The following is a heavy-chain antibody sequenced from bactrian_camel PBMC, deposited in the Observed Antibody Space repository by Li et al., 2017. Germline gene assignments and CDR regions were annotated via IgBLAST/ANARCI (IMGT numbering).Heavy chain of an antibody. CDR1: KYTYSTYC. D-gene: IGHD3*01. J-gene: IGHJ4*01. CDR2: IDGDGRA. Sequence: HVQLVESGGGSVQAGGSLRLSCEASKYTYSTYCMGWFRQAPGKEREGVAAIDGDGRASYSESVRGRFTISKDDANYTVYLQMNDLKPEDTAMYYCAADSSVLRLWVGKSPSYWGQGTQVTVS. CDR3: AADSSVLRLWVGKSPSY. V-gene: IGHV3S53*01.